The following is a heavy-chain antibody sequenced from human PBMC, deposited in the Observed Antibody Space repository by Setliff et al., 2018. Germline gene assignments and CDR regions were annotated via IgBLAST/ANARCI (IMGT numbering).Heavy chain of an antibody. CDR1: GGSISSSTYY. J-gene: IGHJ5*02. Sequence: SETLSLTCTVSGGSISSSTYYWGWIRQPPGKGLEWIGSIYHSGSTYYNPSLKSRVTISVDTSKNQFSLKLSSVTAADTAVYYCARQVSWFDPWGQGTLVTVSS. CDR2: IYHSGST. CDR3: ARQVSWFDP. V-gene: IGHV4-39*01.